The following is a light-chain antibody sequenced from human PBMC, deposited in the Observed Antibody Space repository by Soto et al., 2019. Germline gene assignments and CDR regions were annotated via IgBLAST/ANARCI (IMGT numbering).Light chain of an antibody. V-gene: IGLV1-47*02. J-gene: IGLJ2*01. Sequence: QSVLTQPPSASGTPGQRVTISCSGSSSNIGSNYVYWYQQLPGTAPKLLIYSNNQRPSGVPDRFSGSKSGTSASLDVSGLRSEDEADYYCAAWDDSLSGLVVFGGGTKLTVL. CDR1: SSNIGSNY. CDR2: SNN. CDR3: AAWDDSLSGLVV.